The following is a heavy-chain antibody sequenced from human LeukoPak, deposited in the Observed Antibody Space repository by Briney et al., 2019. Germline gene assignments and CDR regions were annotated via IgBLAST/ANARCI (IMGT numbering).Heavy chain of an antibody. CDR1: GGSISGSSYY. CDR2: IYYSGST. V-gene: IGHV4-39*02. Sequence: SETLSLTCTVSGGSISGSSYYWGWIRQPPGKGLEWIGSIYYSGSTYYNPSLKSRVTISVDTSKNQFSLKLSSVTAADTAVYYCARDCRDPTVVRVFDYWGQGTLVTVSS. D-gene: IGHD4-23*01. CDR3: ARDCRDPTVVRVFDY. J-gene: IGHJ4*02.